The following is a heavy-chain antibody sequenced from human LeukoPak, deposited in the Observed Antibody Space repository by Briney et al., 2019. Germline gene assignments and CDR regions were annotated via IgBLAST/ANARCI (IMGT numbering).Heavy chain of an antibody. CDR3: AKRPRDSTGYYLGAFDF. V-gene: IGHV3-23*01. D-gene: IGHD3-22*01. J-gene: IGHJ4*02. CDR2: ISASGGTT. CDR1: GFTFSNYA. Sequence: GGSLRLSCAASGFTFSNYAMTWVRQAPGKGLEWVSGISASGGTTYYADSVRGRFTISRDNSKNTLFLQMNSLRAEDTAVYYCAKRPRDSTGYYLGAFDFWGQGTLVTVSS.